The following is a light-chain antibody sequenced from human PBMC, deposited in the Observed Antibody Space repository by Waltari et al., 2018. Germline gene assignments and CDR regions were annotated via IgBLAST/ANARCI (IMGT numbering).Light chain of an antibody. J-gene: IGLJ2*01. CDR1: NRDVGSYNY. V-gene: IGLV2-14*01. Sequence: QSALTQPASVSGSPGQSITIPCTGTNRDVGSYNYVSWYQQHPGKAPKLMIYEVTNRPSGLSNRFSGSKSGNTASLTITELQAEDEADYYCSSYAGNDLVIFGGGTKLTVL. CDR3: SSYAGNDLVI. CDR2: EVT.